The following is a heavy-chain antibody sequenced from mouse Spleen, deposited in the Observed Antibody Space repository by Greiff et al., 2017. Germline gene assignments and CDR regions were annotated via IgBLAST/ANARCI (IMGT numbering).Heavy chain of an antibody. CDR3: ARQVGPMDY. D-gene: IGHD1-1*02. Sequence: EVKLEESGPELVKPGASVKISCKASGYSFTGYYMNWVKQSPEKSLEWIGEINPSTGGTTYNQKFKAKATLTVDKSSSTAYMQLKSLTSEDSAVYYCARQVGPMDYWGQGTSVTVSS. J-gene: IGHJ4*01. CDR1: GYSFTGYY. CDR2: INPSTGGT. V-gene: IGHV1-42*01.